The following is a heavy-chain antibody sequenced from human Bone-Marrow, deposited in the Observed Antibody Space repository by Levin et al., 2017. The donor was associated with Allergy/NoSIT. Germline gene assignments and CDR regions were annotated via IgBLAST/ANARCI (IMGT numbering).Heavy chain of an antibody. CDR2: IDPSSRFI. V-gene: IGHV3-21*01. D-gene: IGHD2-2*01. CDR3: AREGPIDVGLAPAAQSCDS. CDR1: GFDFSIYT. J-gene: IGHJ4*02. Sequence: GGSLRLSCATSGFDFSIYTMNWVRQAPGKGLEWVAAIDPSSRFIYYGDSVRGRFAISRNNAEKSLFLQLNSVRADDTAFYFCAREGPIDVGLAPAAQSCDSWGQGTLVTVSS.